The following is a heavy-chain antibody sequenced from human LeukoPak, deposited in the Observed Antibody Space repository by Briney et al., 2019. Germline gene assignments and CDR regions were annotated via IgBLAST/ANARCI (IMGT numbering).Heavy chain of an antibody. V-gene: IGHV3-48*02. D-gene: IGHD5-18*01. CDR1: GFTFSSYS. CDR3: ARVNTALWYFDY. CDR2: ISSRSSTK. Sequence: GGSLRLSCAASGFTFSSYSMNWVRQAPGKGLEWVSYISSRSSTKYYADSVKGRFTISRDDAKNSLYLQMNSLRDEDTAVYYCARVNTALWYFDYWGQGTLVTVSS. J-gene: IGHJ4*02.